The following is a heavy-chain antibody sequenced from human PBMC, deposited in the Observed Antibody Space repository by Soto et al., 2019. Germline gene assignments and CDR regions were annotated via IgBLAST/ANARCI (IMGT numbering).Heavy chain of an antibody. CDR3: TRVPYCSSTSCSLYYYYGMDV. CDR1: GFTFGDYA. D-gene: IGHD2-2*01. Sequence: GGSLRLSCTASGFTFGDYAMSWVRQAPGKGLEWVGFIRSKAYGGTTEYAASVKGRFTISRDDSKSIAYLQMNSLKTEDTAVYYCTRVPYCSSTSCSLYYYYGMDVWGQGTTVTVSS. J-gene: IGHJ6*02. V-gene: IGHV3-49*04. CDR2: IRSKAYGGTT.